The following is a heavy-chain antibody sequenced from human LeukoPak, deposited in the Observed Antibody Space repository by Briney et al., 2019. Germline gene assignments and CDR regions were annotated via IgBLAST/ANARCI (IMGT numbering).Heavy chain of an antibody. V-gene: IGHV3-23*01. CDR1: GFTFSSYA. D-gene: IGHD3-10*01. J-gene: IGHJ4*02. CDR3: ANLGGFGGRTYPH. Sequence: GGSLRLSCAASGFTFSSYAMSWVRQAPGKGLEWVSAISGSGGSTYYADSVKGRFTISRDNSKNTLYLQMNSLRAEDTAVYYCANLGGFGGRTYPHWGQGTLVTVSS. CDR2: ISGSGGST.